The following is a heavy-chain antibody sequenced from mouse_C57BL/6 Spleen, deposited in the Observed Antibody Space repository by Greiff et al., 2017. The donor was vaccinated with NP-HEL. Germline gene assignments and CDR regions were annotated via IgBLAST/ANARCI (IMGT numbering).Heavy chain of an antibody. Sequence: QVQLQQPGAELVKPGASVKLSCKASGYTFTSYWMQWVKQRPGQGLEWIGEIDPSDSYTNYNQKFKGKATLTVDTSSSTAYMQLSSLTSEDSAVYYCARRNPYYNYAMDYWGQGTSVTVSS. J-gene: IGHJ4*01. CDR2: IDPSDSYT. V-gene: IGHV1-50*01. CDR3: ARRNPYYNYAMDY. D-gene: IGHD2-12*01. CDR1: GYTFTSYW.